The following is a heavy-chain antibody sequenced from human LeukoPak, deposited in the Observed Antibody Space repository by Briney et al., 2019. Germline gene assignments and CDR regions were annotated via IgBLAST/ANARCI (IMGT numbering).Heavy chain of an antibody. CDR2: INPSGGST. J-gene: IGHJ4*02. CDR3: ASRGYSYGYHFDY. CDR1: GYTFTSYY. D-gene: IGHD5-18*01. Sequence: ASAKVSCKASGYTFTSYYMHWVRQAPGQGLEWMGIINPSGGSTSYAQKFQGRVTMTRDTSTSTVYMELSSLRSEDTAVYYCASRGYSYGYHFDYWGQGTLVTVSS. V-gene: IGHV1-46*03.